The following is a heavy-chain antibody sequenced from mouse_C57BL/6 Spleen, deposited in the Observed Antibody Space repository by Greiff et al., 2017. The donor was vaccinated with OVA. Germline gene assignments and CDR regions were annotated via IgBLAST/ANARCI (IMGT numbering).Heavy chain of an antibody. CDR2: INPNNGGT. D-gene: IGHD1-1*01. J-gene: IGHJ2*01. Sequence: VQLQPSGPELVKPGASVKISCKASGYTFTDYYMNWVKQSHGKSLEWIGDINPNNGGTSYNQKFKGKATLTVDKSSSTAYMELRSLTSEDSAVYYCARGRTTVVADYWGQGTTLTVSS. CDR3: ARGRTTVVADY. CDR1: GYTFTDYY. V-gene: IGHV1-26*01.